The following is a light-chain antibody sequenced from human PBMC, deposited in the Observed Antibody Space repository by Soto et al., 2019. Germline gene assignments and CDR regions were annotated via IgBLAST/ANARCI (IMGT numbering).Light chain of an antibody. Sequence: QSVLTQPPSASATPGQRVTISCSGSNSNIGTNTVNWYQQLLGTAPRLLIYTNNQRPSGVPQRFSGPKTGTSASLAIGGLQSEDGADYYCAAWDDSLGAYVFGTGTKVTVL. CDR3: AAWDDSLGAYV. CDR2: TNN. V-gene: IGLV1-44*01. J-gene: IGLJ1*01. CDR1: NSNIGTNT.